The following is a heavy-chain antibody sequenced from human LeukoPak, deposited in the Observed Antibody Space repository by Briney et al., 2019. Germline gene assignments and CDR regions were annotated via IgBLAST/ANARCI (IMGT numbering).Heavy chain of an antibody. J-gene: IGHJ6*02. D-gene: IGHD3-9*01. CDR3: AKEPDILPYYYGMDV. V-gene: IGHV3-23*01. CDR1: GFTFSSYA. CDR2: ISGSGGST. Sequence: GGSLRLSCAASGFTFSSYAMSWVRQAPGKGLEWVSAISGSGGSTYYADSVKGRITISRDNSKNTLYLQMNSLRAEDTAVYYCAKEPDILPYYYGMDVWGQGTTVTVSS.